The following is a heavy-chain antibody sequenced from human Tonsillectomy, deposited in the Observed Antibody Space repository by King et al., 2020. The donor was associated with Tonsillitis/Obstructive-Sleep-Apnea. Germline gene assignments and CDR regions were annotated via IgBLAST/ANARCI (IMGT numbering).Heavy chain of an antibody. CDR2: IYYSGST. D-gene: IGHD2-2*01. Sequence: HVQLQESGPGLVKPSETLSLTCTVSGGSISSYYWSWIRQPPGKGLEWIGYIYYSGSTNYNPSLKSRVNISVDTSKNQFSLQLSSVTAADTAVYYCAREYCSSTSFHGLGYWGQGTLVTVSS. V-gene: IGHV4-59*01. CDR1: GGSISSYY. CDR3: AREYCSSTSFHGLGY. J-gene: IGHJ4*02.